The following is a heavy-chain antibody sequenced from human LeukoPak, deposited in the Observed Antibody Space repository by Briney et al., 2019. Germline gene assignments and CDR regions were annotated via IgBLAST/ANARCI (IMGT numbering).Heavy chain of an antibody. CDR1: GYTFTSYG. Sequence: ASVKVSCKASGYTFTSYGISWVRQAPGQGLEWMGWISAYNGNTNYAQKLQGRVTMTTDTSTSTAYMELRSLGSDDTAVYYCARVNMYDILTGYALDAFDIWGQGTMVTVSS. CDR2: ISAYNGNT. CDR3: ARVNMYDILTGYALDAFDI. D-gene: IGHD3-9*01. V-gene: IGHV1-18*01. J-gene: IGHJ3*02.